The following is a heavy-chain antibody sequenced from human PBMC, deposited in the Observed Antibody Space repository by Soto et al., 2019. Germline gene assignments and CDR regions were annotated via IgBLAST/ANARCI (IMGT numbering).Heavy chain of an antibody. D-gene: IGHD3-10*01. V-gene: IGHV1-69*13. Sequence: ASVKVSCKASGGTFSSYAIGWVRQAPGQGREWMGGIIPIFGTANYAQKFQGRVTITADESTSTAYMELSSLRSEDTAVYYCARDCGITMVRGGNEYYYYGMDVWGQGXTVTVSS. J-gene: IGHJ6*02. CDR3: ARDCGITMVRGGNEYYYYGMDV. CDR2: IIPIFGTA. CDR1: GGTFSSYA.